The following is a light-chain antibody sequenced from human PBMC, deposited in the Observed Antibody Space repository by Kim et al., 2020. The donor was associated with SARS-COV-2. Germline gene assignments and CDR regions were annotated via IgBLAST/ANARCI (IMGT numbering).Light chain of an antibody. CDR3: QQYGSAPYT. CDR2: GAS. V-gene: IGKV3-20*01. J-gene: IGKJ2*01. CDR1: QSVCSSY. Sequence: WSAGGQGTLSCRASQSVCSSYLAWYQQKPGQVPRLLIHGASSRATGIPDRFSGSGSGTDFTLTISRLELEDFAVYYCQQYGSAPYTFGQGTKLEI.